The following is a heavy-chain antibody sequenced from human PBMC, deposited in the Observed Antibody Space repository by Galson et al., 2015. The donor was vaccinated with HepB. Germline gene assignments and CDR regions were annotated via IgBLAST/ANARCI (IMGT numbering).Heavy chain of an antibody. CDR3: ARGRRITMIVVVTPTFDI. CDR2: INHSGST. CDR1: GGSFSGYY. D-gene: IGHD3-22*01. Sequence: ETLSLTCAVYGGSFSGYYWSWIRQPPGKGLEWIGGINHSGSTNYNPSLKSRVTISVDTSKNQFSLKLSSVTAADTAVYYCARGRRITMIVVVTPTFDIWGQGTMVTVSS. J-gene: IGHJ3*02. V-gene: IGHV4-34*01.